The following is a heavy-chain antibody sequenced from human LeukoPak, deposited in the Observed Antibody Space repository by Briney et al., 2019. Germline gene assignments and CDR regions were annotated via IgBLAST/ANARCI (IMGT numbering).Heavy chain of an antibody. D-gene: IGHD2-8*01. J-gene: IGHJ4*02. CDR3: TRHVYGEGSDF. CDR1: GVSVSTFY. Sequence: ASETLSLTCTVSGVSVSTFYWAWVRQPPGKGLEWIGNIFAGGSPKYNPSLESRVTISVDPSQNQFSLTLNSVTAADTAVYFCTRHVYGEGSDFWGQGTLVTVSS. V-gene: IGHV4-4*09. CDR2: IFAGGSP.